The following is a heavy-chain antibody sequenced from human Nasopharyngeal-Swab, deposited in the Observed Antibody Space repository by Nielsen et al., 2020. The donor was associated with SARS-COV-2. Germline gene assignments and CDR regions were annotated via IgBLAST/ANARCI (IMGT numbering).Heavy chain of an antibody. D-gene: IGHD4-17*01. CDR1: GFTFSTYA. V-gene: IGHV3-23*01. CDR3: ARGGVTTDY. Sequence: GGSLRLSCAASGFTFSTYAMTWVRQAPGKGLEWVSTIDAGGANTFYADSVEGRFIISRDNSKNTLYLQMNSLRAEDTAVYYCARGGVTTDYWGQGTLVTVSS. J-gene: IGHJ4*02. CDR2: IDAGGANT.